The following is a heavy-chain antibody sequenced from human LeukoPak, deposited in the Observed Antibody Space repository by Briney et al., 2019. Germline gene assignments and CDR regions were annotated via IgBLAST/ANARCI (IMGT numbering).Heavy chain of an antibody. CDR2: ISGSGGGT. Sequence: GGSLRLSCVASGFTFSSYAMTWVRQAPGKGLEWVSTISGSGGGTYYADSVKGRFTISRDNSKSTLYLQMNSLRAEDTAVYYCARDHYDFWSGYTGAFDIWGQGTMVTVSS. J-gene: IGHJ3*02. CDR1: GFTFSSYA. D-gene: IGHD3-3*01. V-gene: IGHV3-23*01. CDR3: ARDHYDFWSGYTGAFDI.